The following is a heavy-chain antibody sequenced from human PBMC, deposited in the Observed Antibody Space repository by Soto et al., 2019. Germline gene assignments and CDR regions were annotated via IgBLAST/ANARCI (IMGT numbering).Heavy chain of an antibody. J-gene: IGHJ6*02. CDR1: GFTFNNYD. V-gene: IGHV3-13*01. Sequence: EVQVLESGGGLVQPGGSLRLSCAASGFTFNNYDMHWVRQVTGKGLEWVSGITTAGDTYYPDSVKGRFTISREKAKNSLYLQMNSLSAGDTAVYYCARELHGGSYGMDVWGQGTTVTVSS. CDR2: ITTAGDT. CDR3: ARELHGGSYGMDV.